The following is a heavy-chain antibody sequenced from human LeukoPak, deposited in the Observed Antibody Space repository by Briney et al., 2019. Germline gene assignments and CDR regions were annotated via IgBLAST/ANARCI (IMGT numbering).Heavy chain of an antibody. V-gene: IGHV3-7*01. CDR3: ARKLGTPGP. CDR2: IKQDISEK. J-gene: IGHJ5*02. D-gene: IGHD4-23*01. CDR1: GFTFSTYS. Sequence: PTGGSLRLSCAASGFTFSTYSMGWVRQAPGKGLEWVASIKQDISEKYYVDSVKGRFTISRDNAKNSLYLQMNSLRAEDTAVYYCARKLGTPGPWGQGTLVTVSS.